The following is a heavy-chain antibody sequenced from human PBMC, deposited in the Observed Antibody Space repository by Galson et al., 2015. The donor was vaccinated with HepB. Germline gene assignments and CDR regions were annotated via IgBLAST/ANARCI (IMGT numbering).Heavy chain of an antibody. CDR2: ISYDGSNK. V-gene: IGHV3-30*18. D-gene: IGHD3-10*01. CDR1: GFTFSSYG. J-gene: IGHJ6*03. Sequence: SLRLSCAASGFTFSSYGMHWVRQAPGKGLEWVAVISYDGSNKYYADSVKGRFTISRDNSKNTLYLQMNSLRAEDTAVYYCAKDRLHMVQGVSYYYYYMDVWGKGTTVTVSS. CDR3: AKDRLHMVQGVSYYYYYMDV.